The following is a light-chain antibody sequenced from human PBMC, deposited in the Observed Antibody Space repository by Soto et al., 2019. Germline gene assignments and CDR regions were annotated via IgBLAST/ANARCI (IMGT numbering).Light chain of an antibody. CDR1: QSIANN. CDR3: QHYNNWPPWT. J-gene: IGKJ1*01. Sequence: EIVMMQSPATLSVSPGERATLYCRASQSIANNLAWYQQKPGQATRLLIYGASTRAPGIPARFSGSGSGTEFTLTISSLQSEDFAIYYCQHYNNWPPWTFGQGTKVEIK. CDR2: GAS. V-gene: IGKV3-15*01.